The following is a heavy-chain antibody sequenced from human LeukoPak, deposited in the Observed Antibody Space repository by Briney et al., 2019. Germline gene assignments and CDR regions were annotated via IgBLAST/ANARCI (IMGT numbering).Heavy chain of an antibody. CDR2: IYYSGST. Sequence: SQTLSLTCTVSGGSISSGDYYWSWIRQPPGKGLEWIGYIYYSGSTNYNPSLKSRVTISVDTSKNQFSLRLNSVTAADTAVYYCARSRAFNSGAFDPWGQGSLVTVSS. V-gene: IGHV4-30-4*01. CDR3: ARSRAFNSGAFDP. J-gene: IGHJ5*02. D-gene: IGHD1-26*01. CDR1: GGSISSGDYY.